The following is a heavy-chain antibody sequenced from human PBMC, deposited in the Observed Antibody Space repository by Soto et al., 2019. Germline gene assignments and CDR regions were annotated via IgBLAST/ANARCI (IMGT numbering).Heavy chain of an antibody. D-gene: IGHD3-22*01. V-gene: IGHV1-69*01. CDR2: IIPIFDIT. CDR1: GGTFRSYS. J-gene: IGHJ6*02. CDR3: ARPDEGGYSSNHHYYYALDV. Sequence: QVQLVQSGAEVKKPGSSVKVSCKASGGTFRSYSISWVRQAPGQGLEWMGGIIPIFDITNYAQKFQGRVTITADESTRTAYMELGSLGSDDTAVYYCARPDEGGYSSNHHYYYALDVWGQGTTVTV.